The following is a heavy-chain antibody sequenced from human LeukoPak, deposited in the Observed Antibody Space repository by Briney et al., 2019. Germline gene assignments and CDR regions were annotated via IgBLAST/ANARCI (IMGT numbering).Heavy chain of an antibody. CDR2: ISGNGGST. Sequence: GGSLRLSCAASGFTFSSYAMSWVRQAPGKGLEWVSAISGNGGSTYYADSVKGRFTISRDNSKNTLYLQMNSLRAEDTAVYYCAGGMVVAATFDYWGQGTLVTVSS. CDR1: GFTFSSYA. V-gene: IGHV3-23*01. CDR3: AGGMVVAATFDY. D-gene: IGHD2-15*01. J-gene: IGHJ4*02.